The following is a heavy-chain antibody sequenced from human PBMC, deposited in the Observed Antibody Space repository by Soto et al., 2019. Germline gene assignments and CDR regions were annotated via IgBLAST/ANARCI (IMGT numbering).Heavy chain of an antibody. CDR3: AGGYSYGYGLDY. Sequence: ETLSLTCAVYGGSFSGYYWSWIRQPPGKGLEWIGEINHSGSTNYNPSLKSRVTISVDTSKNQFSLKLSSVTAADTAVYYCAGGYSYGYGLDYWGQGTLVTVSS. J-gene: IGHJ4*02. V-gene: IGHV4-34*01. D-gene: IGHD5-18*01. CDR2: INHSGST. CDR1: GGSFSGYY.